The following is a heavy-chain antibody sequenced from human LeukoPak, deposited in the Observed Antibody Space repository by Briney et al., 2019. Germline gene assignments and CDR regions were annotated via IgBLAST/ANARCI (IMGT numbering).Heavy chain of an antibody. D-gene: IGHD2-2*01. CDR1: GGTFSSYA. Sequence: GASVKVSCKASGGTFSSYAISWVRQAPGQGLEWMGGIIPIFGTANYAQKFQGRVTITADESTSTAYMELSSLRSEDTAVYYCARDRRGYCSSTSCYGNAFDIWGQGTMVTVSS. CDR2: IIPIFGTA. CDR3: ARDRRGYCSSTSCYGNAFDI. J-gene: IGHJ3*02. V-gene: IGHV1-69*13.